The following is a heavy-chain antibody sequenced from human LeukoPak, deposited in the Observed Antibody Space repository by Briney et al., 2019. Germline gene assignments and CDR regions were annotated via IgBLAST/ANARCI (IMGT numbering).Heavy chain of an antibody. D-gene: IGHD3-10*01. CDR1: GGSISSYY. Sequence: ETLSLTCTVSGGSISSYYWNWIRQPAGKGLEWIGRIYSSGSTNYNPSLKSRVTMSVDTSKNQFSLKLSSVTAADTAVYYCARDPPSFGERFDPWGQGTLVAVSS. V-gene: IGHV4-4*07. CDR3: ARDPPSFGERFDP. J-gene: IGHJ5*02. CDR2: IYSSGST.